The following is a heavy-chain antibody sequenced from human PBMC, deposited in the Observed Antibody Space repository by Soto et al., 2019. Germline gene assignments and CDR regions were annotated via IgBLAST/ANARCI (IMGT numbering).Heavy chain of an antibody. D-gene: IGHD5-18*01. J-gene: IGHJ6*02. V-gene: IGHV4-34*01. Sequence: SETLSLTCAVYGGSFSGYYWSWIRQPPGKGLEWIGEINHSGSTNYNPSLKSRVTISVDTSKNQFSLKLSSVTAADTAVYYCAREGYSYGAAEDVWGQGTTVTVSS. CDR3: AREGYSYGAAEDV. CDR2: INHSGST. CDR1: GGSFSGYY.